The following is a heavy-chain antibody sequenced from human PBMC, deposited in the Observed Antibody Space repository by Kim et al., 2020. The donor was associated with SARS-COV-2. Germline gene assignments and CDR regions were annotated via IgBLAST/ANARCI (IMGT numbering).Heavy chain of an antibody. D-gene: IGHD3-22*01. J-gene: IGHJ4*02. CDR1: GFNLGTYW. CDR2: IDYDGINT. Sequence: GGSLRLSCVASGFNLGTYWMNWVRQAPGKGLVWVSRIDYDGINTFYADSVKGRFTVSRDNAKNTLDLQMNSLKAEDTAVYYCAKGDYDPKWGQGSLVTVS. V-gene: IGHV3-74*01. CDR3: AKGDYDPK.